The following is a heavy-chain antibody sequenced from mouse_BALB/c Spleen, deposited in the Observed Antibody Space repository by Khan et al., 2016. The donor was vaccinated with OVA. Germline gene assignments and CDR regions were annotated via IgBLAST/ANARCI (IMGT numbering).Heavy chain of an antibody. CDR2: INPYNAGT. Sequence: VQLQQSGPELVEPGASVKMSCKASGYTFTNYVMHWVKQKPGQGLEWIGYINPYNAGTRYNEKFNGKATLTSDISYTNAYMEFSSLTSEDSAVYYCSREASSWDFSFPYWGQGTLVTVSA. V-gene: IGHV1S136*01. CDR1: GYTFTNYV. J-gene: IGHJ3*01. D-gene: IGHD4-1*01. CDR3: SREASSWDFSFPY.